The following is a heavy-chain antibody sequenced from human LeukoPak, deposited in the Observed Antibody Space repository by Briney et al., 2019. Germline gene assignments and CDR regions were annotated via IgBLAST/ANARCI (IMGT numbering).Heavy chain of an antibody. CDR1: GGSFSGYY. J-gene: IGHJ5*02. D-gene: IGHD3-10*01. CDR2: INHSGST. Sequence: PSETLSLTCAVYGGSFSGYYWSWIRQPPGKGLEWIGEINHSGSTNYNPSLKSRVTISVDTSKNQFSLKLSSVTAADTAIYYCARGGYYGSGNDFRFDPWGQGTLVTVSS. CDR3: ARGGYYGSGNDFRFDP. V-gene: IGHV4-34*01.